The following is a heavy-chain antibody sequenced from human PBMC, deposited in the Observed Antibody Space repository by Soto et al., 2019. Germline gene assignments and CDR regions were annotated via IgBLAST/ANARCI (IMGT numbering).Heavy chain of an antibody. CDR2: IWYDGSNK. CDR3: ARGCGGDCYYYYYYGMDV. V-gene: IGHV3-33*01. Sequence: GGSLRLSCAASGFTFSSYGMHWVRQAPGKGLEWVAVIWYDGSNKYYADSVKGRFTISRDNSKNTLYLQMNSLRAEDTAVYYCARGCGGDCYYYYYYGMDVWGQGTTVTVSS. CDR1: GFTFSSYG. J-gene: IGHJ6*02. D-gene: IGHD2-21*02.